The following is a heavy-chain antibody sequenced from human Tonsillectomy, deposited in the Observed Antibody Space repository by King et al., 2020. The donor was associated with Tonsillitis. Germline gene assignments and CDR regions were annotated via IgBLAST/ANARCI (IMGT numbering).Heavy chain of an antibody. Sequence: QLVQSGAEVKKPGESLQISCQGSGDSFSTSWIVWVRQTPGKGLEWMGIIYPGDSDATYSPSFQGQVTISADKSISTAYLQWRSLKTSDTAIYYCARTIMDYSGYSYHYYGIDVWGQGTTVTVTS. CDR1: GDSFSTSW. CDR2: IYPGDSDA. D-gene: IGHD4-17*01. J-gene: IGHJ6*02. CDR3: ARTIMDYSGYSYHYYGIDV. V-gene: IGHV5-51*01.